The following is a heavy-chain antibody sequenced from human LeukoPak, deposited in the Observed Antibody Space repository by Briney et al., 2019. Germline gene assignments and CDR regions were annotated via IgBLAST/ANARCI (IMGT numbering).Heavy chain of an antibody. CDR3: ARAPVSDY. CDR1: GFTFSNAW. CDR2: IKSKTDGGTT. V-gene: IGHV3-15*05. J-gene: IGHJ4*02. D-gene: IGHD2-2*01. Sequence: GGSLRLSCAASGFTFSNAWMSWVRQAPGKGLEWVGHIKSKTDGGTTDYAAPVKGRFTISRDDSKNTLYLQMNSLRAEDTALYYCARAPVSDYWGQGTLVTVSS.